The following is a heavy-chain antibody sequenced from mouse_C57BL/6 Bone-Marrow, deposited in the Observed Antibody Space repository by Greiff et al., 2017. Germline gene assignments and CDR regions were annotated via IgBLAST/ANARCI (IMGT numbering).Heavy chain of an antibody. CDR1: GYTFTDYE. V-gene: IGHV1-15*01. Sequence: VQLQQSGAELVRPGASVTLSCKASGYTFTDYEMHWVKQTPVHGLEWIGAIDPETGGTAYNQKFKGKAILTADKSSSTAYMELRSLTSEDSAVYYGTGDILWSPLDYSGQGTTLTVSS. D-gene: IGHD1-1*02. CDR2: IDPETGGT. CDR3: TGDILWSPLDY. J-gene: IGHJ2*01.